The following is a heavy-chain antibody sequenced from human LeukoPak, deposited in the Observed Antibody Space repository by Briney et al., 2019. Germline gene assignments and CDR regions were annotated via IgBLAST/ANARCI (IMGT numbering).Heavy chain of an antibody. J-gene: IGHJ4*02. CDR1: GFSFSR. CDR2: ISASGTLT. D-gene: IGHD2-21*02. Sequence: GGSLRLSRAASGFSFSRVRQAPGKGLEWISYISASGTLTHYADSVEGRFTISRDNAKNSLYLQMNSLRVEDTAVYYCAKDSGGGDCYLDYWGQGTVVTVSS. V-gene: IGHV3-48*03. CDR3: AKDSGGGDCYLDY.